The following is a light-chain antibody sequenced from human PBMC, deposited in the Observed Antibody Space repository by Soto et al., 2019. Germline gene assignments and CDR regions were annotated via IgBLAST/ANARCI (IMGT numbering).Light chain of an antibody. CDR2: ALS. J-gene: IGKJ1*01. V-gene: IGKV1-39*01. CDR1: QSVSSY. Sequence: DIPMTQSPSSLSASIGDRVNITCRASQSVSSYLNWYQQRPGKSPKLLIYALSTLQSGIPSRFSGSGSGTDFSLTIRSLQPEDFATYYCQQSYSTLRWTFGQGTKVEMK. CDR3: QQSYSTLRWT.